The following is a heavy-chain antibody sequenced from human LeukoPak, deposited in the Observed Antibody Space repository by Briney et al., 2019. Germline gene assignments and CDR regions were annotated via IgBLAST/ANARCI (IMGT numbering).Heavy chain of an antibody. D-gene: IGHD6-13*01. CDR3: ARVVAAAGTGFDP. Sequence: PGGSLRLSCAASGFTFSSYWMSWVRRAPGKGLEWVANIKQDGSEKYYVDSVKGRFTISRDNAKNSLYLQMNSLRAEDTAVYYCARVVAAAGTGFDPWGQGTLVTVSS. V-gene: IGHV3-7*01. CDR2: IKQDGSEK. CDR1: GFTFSSYW. J-gene: IGHJ5*02.